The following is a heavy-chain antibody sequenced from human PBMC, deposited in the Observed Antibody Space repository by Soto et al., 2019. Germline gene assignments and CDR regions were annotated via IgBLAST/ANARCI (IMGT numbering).Heavy chain of an antibody. CDR3: ARGGHYYDSSGYYPRGNYYYGMDV. CDR2: IIPIFGTA. V-gene: IGHV1-69*13. D-gene: IGHD3-22*01. J-gene: IGHJ6*02. Sequence: SVKVSCKASGGTFSSYAISWVRQAPGQGLEWMGGIIPIFGTANYAQKFQGRVTITADESTSTAYMELSSLRSEDTAVYYCARGGHYYDSSGYYPRGNYYYGMDVWGQ. CDR1: GGTFSSYA.